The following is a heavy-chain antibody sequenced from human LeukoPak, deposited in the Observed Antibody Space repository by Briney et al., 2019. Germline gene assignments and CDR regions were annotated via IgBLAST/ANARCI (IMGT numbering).Heavy chain of an antibody. D-gene: IGHD6-13*01. V-gene: IGHV4-38-2*02. CDR1: GYSISSGYY. CDR2: IYHSGST. Sequence: SETLSLTCTVSGYSISSGYYWGWIRQPPGKGLEWIGSIYHSGSTYYNPSLKSRVTISVDTSKNQFSLKLSSVTAADTAVYYCARVSPSSWWGYYFDYWGQGTLVTVSS. CDR3: ARVSPSSWWGYYFDY. J-gene: IGHJ4*02.